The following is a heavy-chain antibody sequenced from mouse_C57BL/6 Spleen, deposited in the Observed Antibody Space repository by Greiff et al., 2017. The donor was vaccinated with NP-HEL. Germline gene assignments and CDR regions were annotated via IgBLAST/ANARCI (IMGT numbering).Heavy chain of an antibody. D-gene: IGHD2-4*01. CDR1: GYTFTDYY. CDR2: IYPGSGNT. Sequence: QVQLQQSGPELVKPGASVKISCKASGYTFTDYYINWVKQRPGQGLEWIGWIYPGSGNTKYNEKFKGKATLTVDTSSSTAYMQLSSLTSEDSAVYFCARRVYHDYDGVNYFDYWGQGTTLTVSS. V-gene: IGHV1-84*01. J-gene: IGHJ2*01. CDR3: ARRVYHDYDGVNYFDY.